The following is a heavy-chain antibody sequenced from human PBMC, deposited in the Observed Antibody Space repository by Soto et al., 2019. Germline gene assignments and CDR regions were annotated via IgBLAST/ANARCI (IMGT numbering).Heavy chain of an antibody. CDR3: ARAGFGHGLDV. J-gene: IGHJ6*02. D-gene: IGHD3-16*01. CDR1: GFTSSDHY. V-gene: IGHV3-72*01. CDR2: TANKRSRYTT. Sequence: EVELGESGGGLVQAGGSLRVSCGVSGFTSSDHYMDWVRQGPGKGLEWVGRTANKRSRYTTEYAASVKGRFIISRDDSKNSVYLPMNSLKIEDTAVYYCARAGFGHGLDVWGQGTTVTVSS.